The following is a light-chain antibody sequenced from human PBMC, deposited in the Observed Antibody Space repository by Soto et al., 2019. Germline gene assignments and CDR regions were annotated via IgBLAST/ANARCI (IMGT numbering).Light chain of an antibody. CDR1: QSISRSF. Sequence: EFVLTQSPGKLSLSPGERATLSCRASQSISRSFLAWYQQKPGQAPRLLIYGASRRGTGIPDRFSGSGSGTDFTFTISRLEPEDFAVYYCQQYGSSPPLTFGGGTKVEIK. J-gene: IGKJ4*01. CDR3: QQYGSSPPLT. CDR2: GAS. V-gene: IGKV3-20*01.